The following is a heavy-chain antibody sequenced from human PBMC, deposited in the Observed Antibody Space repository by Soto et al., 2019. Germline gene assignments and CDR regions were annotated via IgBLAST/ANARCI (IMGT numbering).Heavy chain of an antibody. J-gene: IGHJ4*02. CDR2: INAGNGNT. Sequence: QVQLVQSGAEEKKPGASVKVSCKASGYTFTSYAMHWVRQAPGQRLEWMGWINAGNGNTKYSQKFQGRVTFTRDTSASTAYMELSSLRSEDTAVYYCARPRTYNWNDPFDYWGQGTLVTVSS. CDR3: ARPRTYNWNDPFDY. D-gene: IGHD1-20*01. V-gene: IGHV1-3*05. CDR1: GYTFTSYA.